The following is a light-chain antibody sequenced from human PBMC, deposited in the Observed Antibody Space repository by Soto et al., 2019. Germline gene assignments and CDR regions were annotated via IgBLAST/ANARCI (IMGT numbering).Light chain of an antibody. J-gene: IGKJ5*01. CDR1: QSISFY. V-gene: IGKV1-39*01. CDR2: AAS. Sequence: DIQMTQSPSSLSASVGDRVTIPCRASQSISFYLNWYQQKPGNAPKVLIYAASNLQTGVPSRFSGSGSGTDFTLTINSLQPEDFATYSCQQRYSTPITFGQGTRLEI. CDR3: QQRYSTPIT.